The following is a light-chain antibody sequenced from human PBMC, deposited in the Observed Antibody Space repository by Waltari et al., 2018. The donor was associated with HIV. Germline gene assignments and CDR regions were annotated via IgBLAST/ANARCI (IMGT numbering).Light chain of an antibody. V-gene: IGLV2-23*02. CDR3: CSYAGSNFV. J-gene: IGLJ1*01. CDR1: NSDVGAYDY. CDR2: DVN. Sequence: QSALTQPASVSGSPGQSFTLSCPGTNSDVGAYDYFTWYQQHPGKAPQLILYDVNRRPSGVSYRFSGSKSGNTASLTISGLQAEDEADYYCCSYAGSNFVFGSGTKVIVL.